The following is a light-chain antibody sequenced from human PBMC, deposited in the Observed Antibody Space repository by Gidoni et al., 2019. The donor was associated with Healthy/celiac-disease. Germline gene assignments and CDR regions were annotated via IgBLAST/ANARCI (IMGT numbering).Light chain of an antibody. V-gene: IGKV1-39*01. CDR2: AAS. J-gene: IGKJ4*01. Sequence: DIQMTPSPSSLSASVGDRVTITCRASQSISYYLNWYQHKPGKAPKLLIYAASSLQSGVPSRFSGSGSGTDFTLTISSLQPEDFATYYCQQSYSTPGPAFGGGTRVEIK. CDR1: QSISYY. CDR3: QQSYSTPGPA.